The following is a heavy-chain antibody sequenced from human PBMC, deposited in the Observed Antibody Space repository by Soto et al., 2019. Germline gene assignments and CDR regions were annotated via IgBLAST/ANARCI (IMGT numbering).Heavy chain of an antibody. D-gene: IGHD3-16*01. CDR1: GCSVSGNSAA. CDR2: TYYRSRWYN. J-gene: IGHJ4*02. V-gene: IGHV6-1*01. CDR3: ARESPYYVSSDSYLDY. Sequence: ETLSLTCAISGCSVSGNSAAWNWIRQSPSRGLEWLGRTYYRSRWYNDYAVSVKSRITVTPDTSKNQFSLHLNSVTPEDTAVYYCARESPYYVSSDSYLDYWRQGALVTVSS.